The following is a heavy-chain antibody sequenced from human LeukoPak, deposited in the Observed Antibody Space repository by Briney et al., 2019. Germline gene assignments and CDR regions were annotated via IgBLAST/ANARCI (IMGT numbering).Heavy chain of an antibody. V-gene: IGHV4-59*01. CDR2: IYYSGST. CDR3: ARTPYDILTGQPKYNWFDP. Sequence: SETLSLTCTVSGGSISSYYWSWIRQPPGKGLEWIGYIYYSGSTNYNPSLKSRVTISVDMSKNQFSLKLSSVTAADTAVYYCARTPYDILTGQPKYNWFDPWGQGTLVTVSS. CDR1: GGSISSYY. D-gene: IGHD3-9*01. J-gene: IGHJ5*02.